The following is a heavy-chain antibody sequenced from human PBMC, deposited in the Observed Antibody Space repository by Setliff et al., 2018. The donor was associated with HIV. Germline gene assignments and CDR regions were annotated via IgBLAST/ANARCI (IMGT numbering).Heavy chain of an antibody. CDR1: GFAFSSQA. V-gene: IGHV3-23*01. CDR3: VRPVREPVD. CDR2: ISESG. J-gene: IGHJ4*02. Sequence: GGSLRLSCAASGFAFSSQAMSWVRQAPGKGLDWVSVISESGYSADSLKGRFTISRDNAKNSLYLQMNSLRAEDTAMYYCVRPVREPVDWGRGTLVTVS. D-gene: IGHD6-19*01.